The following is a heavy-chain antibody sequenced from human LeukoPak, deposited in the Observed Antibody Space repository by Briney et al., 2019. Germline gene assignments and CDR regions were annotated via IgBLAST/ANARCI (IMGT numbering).Heavy chain of an antibody. V-gene: IGHV3-23*01. CDR1: GVTFSSYA. CDR2: ISGSGGST. Sequence: PGGSLRLSCAASGVTFSSYAMSWVRQAPGKGLEWVSAISGSGGSTYYADSVKGRFTISRDNSKNTLYLQMNSLRAEDTAVYYCGQAISLTMFRGVIQRGYFVYWGQGTLVTVSS. D-gene: IGHD3-10*01. J-gene: IGHJ4*02. CDR3: GQAISLTMFRGVIQRGYFVY.